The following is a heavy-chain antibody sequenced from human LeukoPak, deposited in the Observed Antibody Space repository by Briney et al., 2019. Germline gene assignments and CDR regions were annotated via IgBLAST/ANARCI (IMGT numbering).Heavy chain of an antibody. CDR1: GGSVSSGSYY. CDR3: AAPMGITPDAFDI. CDR2: IYYSGST. D-gene: IGHD1-14*01. V-gene: IGHV4-61*01. Sequence: SETLSLTCTVSGGSVSSGSYYWSWIRQPPGKGLEWIGYIYYSGSTNYNPSLKSRVTISVDTSKNQFSLKLSSVTAADTAVYYCAAPMGITPDAFDIWGQGTMVTVSS. J-gene: IGHJ3*02.